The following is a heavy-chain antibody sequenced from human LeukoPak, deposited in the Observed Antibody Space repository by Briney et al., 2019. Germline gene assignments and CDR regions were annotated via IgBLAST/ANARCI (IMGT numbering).Heavy chain of an antibody. J-gene: IGHJ4*02. CDR2: IKEDGSEK. V-gene: IGHV3-7*03. CDR3: AKGSSSSSIAVAGTFDY. CDR1: GFTFSSYA. D-gene: IGHD6-19*01. Sequence: GGSLRLSCAASGFTFSSYAMSWVRQAPGKGLEWVASIKEDGSEKYYVDSVKGRFTISRDNSKNTLYLQMNSLRAEDTAVYYCAKGSSSSSIAVAGTFDYWGQGTLVTVSS.